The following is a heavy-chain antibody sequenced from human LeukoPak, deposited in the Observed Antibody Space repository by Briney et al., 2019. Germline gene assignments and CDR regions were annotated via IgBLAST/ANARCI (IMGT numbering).Heavy chain of an antibody. Sequence: PGGSLRLSCAASGFTFCSYSMNWVRQAPGKGLEWVSSISSSSSYIYYADSVKGRFTISRDNAKNSLYLQMNSLRAEDTAVYYCARDRDCSSTSCPIDYWGQGTLVTVSS. CDR1: GFTFCSYS. CDR3: ARDRDCSSTSCPIDY. D-gene: IGHD2-2*01. V-gene: IGHV3-21*01. CDR2: ISSSSSYI. J-gene: IGHJ4*02.